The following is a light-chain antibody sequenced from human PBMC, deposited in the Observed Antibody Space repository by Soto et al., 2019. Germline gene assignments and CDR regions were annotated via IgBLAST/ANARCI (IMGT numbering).Light chain of an antibody. J-gene: IGKJ1*01. CDR2: GAS. CDR3: QQYGSSGT. V-gene: IGKV3-20*01. Sequence: EIALTQSPDTLCPLPGARATLSGIASQSVSNNYLAWYQQKPGQAPRLLIYGASNGATGIPGRFSGSGSGTDFTLTISRLEPEGFAVYYCQQYGSSGTFGQGTKVDIK. CDR1: QSVSNNY.